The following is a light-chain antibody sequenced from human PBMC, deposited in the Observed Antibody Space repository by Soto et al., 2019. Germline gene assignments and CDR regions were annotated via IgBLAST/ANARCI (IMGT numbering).Light chain of an antibody. Sequence: QSALTQPPSASGSPGQSVTISCTGTSSDVGGYNYVSWYQQHPGKAPKLMIYEVSKRPSGVPDRFSGSKSGNTASLTVSGLQADDEADYYGSSYAGSNNVIFGGGTKLTVL. CDR1: SSDVGGYNY. V-gene: IGLV2-8*01. J-gene: IGLJ2*01. CDR3: SSYAGSNNVI. CDR2: EVS.